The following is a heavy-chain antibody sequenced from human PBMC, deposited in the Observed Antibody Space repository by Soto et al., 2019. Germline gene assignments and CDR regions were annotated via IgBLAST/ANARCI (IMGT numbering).Heavy chain of an antibody. V-gene: IGHV3-23*01. CDR2: ITGSGVST. D-gene: IGHD6-19*01. CDR1: GFTFSNYD. J-gene: IGHJ1*01. Sequence: GGSLRLSCAASGFTFSNYDMNWVRQAQGEGLEWVSAITGSGVSTYYADSVKGRFTISRDNSKNTLFLQLSSLRAEDTAVYYCARGAGPSDSGRHWGQGTLVTVSS. CDR3: ARGAGPSDSGRH.